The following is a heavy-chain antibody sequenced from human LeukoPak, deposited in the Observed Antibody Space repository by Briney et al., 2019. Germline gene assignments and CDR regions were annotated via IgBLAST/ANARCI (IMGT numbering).Heavy chain of an antibody. Sequence: RGSLRLSCTASGFTFSTCAMTWVRQAPGKGLEWVSSISGSGDSTYYADSVKGRFTISRDNSKNTLYLQMNSLRADDTALYHCARDSGSYLQPTDYWGQGTLVTVSS. CDR1: GFTFSTCA. D-gene: IGHD1-26*01. J-gene: IGHJ4*02. CDR2: ISGSGDST. V-gene: IGHV3-23*01. CDR3: ARDSGSYLQPTDY.